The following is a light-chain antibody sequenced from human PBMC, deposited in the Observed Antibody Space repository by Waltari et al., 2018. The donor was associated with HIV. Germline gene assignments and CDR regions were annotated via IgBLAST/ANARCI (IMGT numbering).Light chain of an antibody. CDR1: SLRRYS. CDR2: GKD. CDR3: DSRDTNDKHHV. V-gene: IGLV3-19*01. J-gene: IGLJ1*01. Sequence: SSDLTQDPAVSVAFGQTVRITCQGDSLRRYSANWYQQKTGQAPVVVMYGKDNRPSGIPDRFSGSSSGNTGSLTITGAQAEDEAVYYCDSRDTNDKHHVFGTGTKVTV.